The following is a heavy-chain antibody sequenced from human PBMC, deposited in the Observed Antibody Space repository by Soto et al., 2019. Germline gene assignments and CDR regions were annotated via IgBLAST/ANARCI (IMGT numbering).Heavy chain of an antibody. D-gene: IGHD6-6*01. CDR2: ITYSGST. CDR3: ASASEKLVIHPKFDS. V-gene: IGHV4-61*01. Sequence: QVQLQESGPGLVEPSETLSLTCTVSGDSVSSSSYYWNWIRQPPEKGLEWIGYITYSGSTNYNPSRKSRVNMSVETSKNQFSLKLSSVTAADTAVYYCASASEKLVIHPKFDSWGQGTLVTVSS. J-gene: IGHJ4*02. CDR1: GDSVSSSSYY.